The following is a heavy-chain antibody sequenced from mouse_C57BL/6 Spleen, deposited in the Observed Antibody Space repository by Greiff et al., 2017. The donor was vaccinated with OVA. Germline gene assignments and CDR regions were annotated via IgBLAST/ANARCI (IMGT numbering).Heavy chain of an antibody. CDR2: IWSGGST. Sequence: VQLVESGPGLVQPSQRLSITCTVSGFSLTSYGVHWVRQSPGKGLEWLGVIWSGGSTDYNAAFISRLSISKDNSKSQVFFKMNSLQADDTAIYYCARNDGSRGAWFAYWGQGTLVTVSA. CDR1: GFSLTSYG. J-gene: IGHJ3*01. D-gene: IGHD1-1*01. CDR3: ARNDGSRGAWFAY. V-gene: IGHV2-2*01.